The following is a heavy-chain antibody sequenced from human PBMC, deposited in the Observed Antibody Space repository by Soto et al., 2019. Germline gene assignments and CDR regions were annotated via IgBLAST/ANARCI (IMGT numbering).Heavy chain of an antibody. V-gene: IGHV1-18*01. CDR3: ARVMNYYDSSGYPINFDY. Sequence: ASVKVSCKASGYTFTSHGISWVRQAPGQGLEWMGWISAYNGNTNYAQKLQGRVTMTTDTSTSTAYMELRSLRSDDTAVYYCARVMNYYDSSGYPINFDYWGQGTLVTVSS. D-gene: IGHD3-22*01. CDR2: ISAYNGNT. J-gene: IGHJ4*02. CDR1: GYTFTSHG.